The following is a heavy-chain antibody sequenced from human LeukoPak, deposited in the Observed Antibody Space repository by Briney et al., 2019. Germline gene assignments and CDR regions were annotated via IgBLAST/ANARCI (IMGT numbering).Heavy chain of an antibody. CDR3: ARVSYGSGSYYPYYYYGMDV. CDR1: GFTFSSYS. Sequence: GGSLRLSCAASGFTFSSYSMNWVRQAPGKGLEWVSSISSSSSYIYYADSVKGRFTISRDNAKNSLYLQMNSLRAEDTAVYYCARVSYGSGSYYPYYYYGMDVWGQGTTVTVSS. CDR2: ISSSSSYI. J-gene: IGHJ6*02. V-gene: IGHV3-21*01. D-gene: IGHD3-10*01.